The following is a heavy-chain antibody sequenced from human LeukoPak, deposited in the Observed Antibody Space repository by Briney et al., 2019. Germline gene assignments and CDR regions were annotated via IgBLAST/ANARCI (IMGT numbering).Heavy chain of an antibody. V-gene: IGHV3-21*01. D-gene: IGHD5-18*01. CDR1: GFTFSSYS. CDR3: ARLVWDTTMADGDIDS. CDR2: ISSASTYI. J-gene: IGHJ4*02. Sequence: GGSLRLSCAASGFTFSSYSMNWVRQAPGKGLELVSSISSASTYIYYADSVKGRFTISRDNAKNSLYLQMNSLRAEDTAMYYCARLVWDTTMADGDIDSWGQGTLLIVSS.